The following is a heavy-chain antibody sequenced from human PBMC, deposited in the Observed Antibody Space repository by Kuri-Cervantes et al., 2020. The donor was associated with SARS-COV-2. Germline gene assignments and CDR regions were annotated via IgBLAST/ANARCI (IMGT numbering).Heavy chain of an antibody. CDR1: GDSMNNGNW. CDR3: ASLLLWQQFAH. Sequence: GSLRLSCDVSGDSMNNGNWWTWVRQTPGKGLEWIGEIYHNGNTNYNPSLKSRVTISVDESKNQFSLELNSVTAADTAVYYCASLLLWQQFAHWGQGILVTVSS. V-gene: IGHV4-4*02. J-gene: IGHJ4*02. D-gene: IGHD5-24*01. CDR2: IYHNGNT.